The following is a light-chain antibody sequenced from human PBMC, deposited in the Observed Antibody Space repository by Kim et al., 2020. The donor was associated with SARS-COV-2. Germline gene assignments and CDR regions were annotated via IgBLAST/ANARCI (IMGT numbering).Light chain of an antibody. CDR1: QDISSF. CDR3: QQLNSYPYT. CDR2: AAS. V-gene: IGKV1-9*01. Sequence: SASVGDRVTFTCRASQDISSFLAWYQQKPGKAPKLLISAASTLQSGVPSRFSGSGSGTEFTLTISSLQPEDSATYYCQQLNSYPYTFGQGTKLEI. J-gene: IGKJ2*01.